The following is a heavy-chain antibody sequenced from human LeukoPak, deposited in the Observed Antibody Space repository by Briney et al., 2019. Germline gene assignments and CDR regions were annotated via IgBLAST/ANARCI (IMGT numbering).Heavy chain of an antibody. CDR3: AKDNGYYYDSSGQNFDY. Sequence: GGSLRLSCAASGFTFDDYAMHWVRHAPGKGLEWVSGISWNSGSIGYADSVKGRFTISRDNAKSSLYLQMNSLRAEDTALYYCAKDNGYYYDSSGQNFDYWGQGTLVTVSS. CDR2: ISWNSGSI. CDR1: GFTFDDYA. D-gene: IGHD3-22*01. V-gene: IGHV3-9*01. J-gene: IGHJ4*02.